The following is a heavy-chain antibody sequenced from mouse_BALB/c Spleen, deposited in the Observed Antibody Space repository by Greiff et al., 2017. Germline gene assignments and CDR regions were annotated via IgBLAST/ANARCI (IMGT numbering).Heavy chain of an antibody. V-gene: IGHV14-3*02. Sequence: VQLQQSGAELVKPGASVKLSCTASGFNIKDTYMHWVKQRPEQGLEWIGRIDPANGNTKYDPKFQGKATITADTSSNTAYLQLSSLTSEDTAVYYCARGYGSSYYFDYWGQGTTLTVAS. J-gene: IGHJ2*01. CDR1: GFNIKDTY. CDR2: IDPANGNT. D-gene: IGHD1-1*01. CDR3: ARGYGSSYYFDY.